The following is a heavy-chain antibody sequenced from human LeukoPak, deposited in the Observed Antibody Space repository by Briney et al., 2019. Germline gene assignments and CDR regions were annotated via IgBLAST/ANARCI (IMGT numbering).Heavy chain of an antibody. V-gene: IGHV4-59*08. CDR2: IYYSGSA. CDR1: GDSIRGHY. J-gene: IGHJ3*02. D-gene: IGHD2-21*02. Sequence: SEALSLTCTVSGDSIRGHYWSWIRQPPGKGLEWIGYIYYSGSANYNPSLKSRVTISVDTSKNQCSLKLSSVTAADTALYYCARGTVTASMKAFDIWGQGTMVTVSS. CDR3: ARGTVTASMKAFDI.